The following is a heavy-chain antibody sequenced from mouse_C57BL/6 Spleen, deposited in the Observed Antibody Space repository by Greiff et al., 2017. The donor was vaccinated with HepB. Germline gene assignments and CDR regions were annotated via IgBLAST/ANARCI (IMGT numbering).Heavy chain of an antibody. D-gene: IGHD2-2*01. CDR3: ARLLWLRYFDY. J-gene: IGHJ2*01. CDR1: GYSITSGYY. V-gene: IGHV3-6*01. CDR2: ISYDGSN. Sequence: VQLQQSGPGLVKPSQSLSLTCSVTGYSITSGYYWNWIRQFPGNKLEWMGYISYDGSNNYNPSLKNRISITRDTSKNQFFLKLNSVTTEDTATYYCARLLWLRYFDYWGQGTTLTVSS.